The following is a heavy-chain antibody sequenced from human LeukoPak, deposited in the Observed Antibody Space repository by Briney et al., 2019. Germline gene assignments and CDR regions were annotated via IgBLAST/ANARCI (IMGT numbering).Heavy chain of an antibody. J-gene: IGHJ6*03. V-gene: IGHV4-59*01. Sequence: PSETLSLTCTVSGGSLSSYYWSWIRQPPGEGLEWIGYIYYSGSTNYNPSLKSRDTISVDTSKNQFSLKLSSVTAADTAVYYCARDWYSSSPSGLSYYYYMDVWGKGTTVTVSS. CDR1: GGSLSSYY. D-gene: IGHD6-13*01. CDR2: IYYSGST. CDR3: ARDWYSSSPSGLSYYYYMDV.